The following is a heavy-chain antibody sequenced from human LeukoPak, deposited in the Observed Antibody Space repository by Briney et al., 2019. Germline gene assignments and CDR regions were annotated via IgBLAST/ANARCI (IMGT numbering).Heavy chain of an antibody. Sequence: GRSLRLSCAASGFTSSSYGMRWVRQAPGKGLEWVAVMSYDGSNKDYADSVKGRFTISRDNYKNTLYVQMNSLRAEDTAVYYCATDSSGGWLRSSYFDSWGQGTLVTVSS. V-gene: IGHV3-30*03. D-gene: IGHD5-24*01. CDR1: GFTSSSYG. CDR2: MSYDGSNK. CDR3: ATDSSGGWLRSSYFDS. J-gene: IGHJ4*02.